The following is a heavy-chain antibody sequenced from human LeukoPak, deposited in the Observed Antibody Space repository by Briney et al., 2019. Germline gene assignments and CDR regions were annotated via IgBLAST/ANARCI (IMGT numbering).Heavy chain of an antibody. CDR1: GGSLSSGSSY. Sequence: SEALSLTCTVSGGSLSSGSSYWSWIRQPAGKGLEWIGRIYTSGRTNYNPSLKSRVTISVDTSKNQFSLKLSAVTAADTAVYYCARDRGYGLGYWGQGTLVTVSS. CDR2: IYTSGRT. D-gene: IGHD4-17*01. CDR3: ARDRGYGLGY. J-gene: IGHJ4*02. V-gene: IGHV4-61*02.